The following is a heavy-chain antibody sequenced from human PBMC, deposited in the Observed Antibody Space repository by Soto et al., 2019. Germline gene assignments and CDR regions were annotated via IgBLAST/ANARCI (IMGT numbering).Heavy chain of an antibody. CDR1: VFTFSDYY. J-gene: IGHJ4*02. V-gene: IGHV3-11*01. D-gene: IGHD4-17*01. CDR3: ARERSYGDVFDY. Sequence: SLRLSCSASVFTFSDYYMSWIRQAPGKGLEWVSYISSSGSTIYYADSVKGRFTISRDNAKNSLYLQMNSLRAEDTAVYYCARERSYGDVFDYWGQGTLVTVSS. CDR2: ISSSGSTI.